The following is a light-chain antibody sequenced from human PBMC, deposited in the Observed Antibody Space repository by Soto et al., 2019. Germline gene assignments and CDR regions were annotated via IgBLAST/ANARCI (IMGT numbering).Light chain of an antibody. CDR1: QSVSDSS. Sequence: EIVLTQSPGTLSLSPGERATLSCRASQSVSDSSLAWYHQKPGQAPRLLIYGASRRATGIPDTFSGSGSGTEFTLTISRLEPEDFAVYYCQLYGDSPMYTFGQGTKLEIK. V-gene: IGKV3-20*01. CDR3: QLYGDSPMYT. CDR2: GAS. J-gene: IGKJ2*01.